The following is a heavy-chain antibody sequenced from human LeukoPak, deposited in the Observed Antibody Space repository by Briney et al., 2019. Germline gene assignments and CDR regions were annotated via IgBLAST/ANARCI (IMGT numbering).Heavy chain of an antibody. CDR1: GDSFFGTIPA. V-gene: IGHV6-1*01. CDR2: TYYRSKWYN. D-gene: IGHD3-16*01. J-gene: IGHJ5*02. Sequence: PSQTLSLTCAISGDSFFGTIPAWSWIRQSPSRGLEWLGRTYYRSKWYNDYAVSVKSRITINSDTSKNQFSLQLNSVTPEDTAVYYCASGWGVNIDQWGQGTLVTVSS. CDR3: ASGWGVNIDQ.